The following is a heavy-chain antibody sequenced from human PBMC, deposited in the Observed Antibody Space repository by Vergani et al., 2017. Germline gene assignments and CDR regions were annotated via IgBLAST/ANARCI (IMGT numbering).Heavy chain of an antibody. D-gene: IGHD2-15*01. Sequence: EVQLVESGGGLIQPGGSLRLSCAASGFTVSSNYMSWVRQAPGKGLEWVSVIYSGGSTYYADSVKGRFTISRDNSKNTLYLQMNSLRAEDTAVYYCARAPATPETKIYCSGGSCYSANWFDPWGQGTLVTVSS. CDR3: ARAPATPETKIYCSGGSCYSANWFDP. J-gene: IGHJ5*02. V-gene: IGHV3-53*01. CDR2: IYSGGST. CDR1: GFTVSSNY.